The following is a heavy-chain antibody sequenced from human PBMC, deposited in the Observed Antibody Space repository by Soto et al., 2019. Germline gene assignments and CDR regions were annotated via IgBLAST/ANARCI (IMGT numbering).Heavy chain of an antibody. V-gene: IGHV4-61*03. CDR3: AGGTDGKKVAY. CDR2: FFYTGST. J-gene: IGHJ4*02. Sequence: QVQLQESGPGLVKSSETLSLTCTVSGGSVSSEHYYWNWIRQPPGKGLEWIGYFFYTGSTNYNPSLESRLTMSVDVSKHHFYLRLTSVTAADTAVYYCAGGTDGKKVAYWGQGALVTVSS. D-gene: IGHD5-12*01. CDR1: GGSVSSEHYY.